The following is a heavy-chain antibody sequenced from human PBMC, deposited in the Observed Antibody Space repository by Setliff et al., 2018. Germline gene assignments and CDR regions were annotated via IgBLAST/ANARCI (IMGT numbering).Heavy chain of an antibody. D-gene: IGHD3-3*01. CDR2: INAANENT. J-gene: IGHJ4*02. CDR3: ARGRDFWSGYLVY. V-gene: IGHV1-3*01. Sequence: ASVKVSCKASGYTFSSYSMHWVRQAPGQRLEWMGWINAANENTQYSKKFQGRLTITRDTSANTAYMELSSLRSEDTALYYCARGRDFWSGYLVYWGQGTLVTVSS. CDR1: GYTFSSYS.